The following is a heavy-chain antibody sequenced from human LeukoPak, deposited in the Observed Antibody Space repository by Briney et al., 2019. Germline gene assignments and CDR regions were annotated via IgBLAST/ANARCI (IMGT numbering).Heavy chain of an antibody. CDR1: GYTFTGSY. Sequence: ASVKVSCKASGYTFTGSYMHWVRQAPGQGLEWMGRINPNSGGTNYAQKLQGRVTMTTDTSTSTAYMELRSLRSDDTAVYYCARDRASSSPFDYWGQGTLVTVSS. D-gene: IGHD6-13*01. CDR2: INPNSGGT. CDR3: ARDRASSSPFDY. V-gene: IGHV1-2*06. J-gene: IGHJ4*02.